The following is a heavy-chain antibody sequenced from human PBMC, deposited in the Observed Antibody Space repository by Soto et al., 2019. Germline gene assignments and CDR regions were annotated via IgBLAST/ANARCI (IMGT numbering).Heavy chain of an antibody. CDR2: INPSGGST. Sequence: GASVKVSCKASGYTFTSYYMHWVRQAPGQGLEWMGIINPSGGSTSYAQKFQGRVTMTRDTSTSTVYMELSSLRSEDTAVYYCARDIHDSSGSYKASDHWGQGTLVTVSS. CDR3: ARDIHDSSGSYKASDH. J-gene: IGHJ4*02. V-gene: IGHV1-46*01. D-gene: IGHD3-22*01. CDR1: GYTFTSYY.